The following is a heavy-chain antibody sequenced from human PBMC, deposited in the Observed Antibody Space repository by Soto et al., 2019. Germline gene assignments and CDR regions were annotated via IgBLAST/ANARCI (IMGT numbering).Heavy chain of an antibody. Sequence: GGSLRLSCAASGFTFSSYAMHWVRQAPGKGLEWVAVISYDGSNKYYADSVKGRFTISRDNSKNTLYLQMSSLRAEDTAVYYCARAPRYCSGGSCYSGIWWFDPWGQGTLVTVSS. J-gene: IGHJ5*02. CDR1: GFTFSSYA. V-gene: IGHV3-30-3*01. D-gene: IGHD2-15*01. CDR2: ISYDGSNK. CDR3: ARAPRYCSGGSCYSGIWWFDP.